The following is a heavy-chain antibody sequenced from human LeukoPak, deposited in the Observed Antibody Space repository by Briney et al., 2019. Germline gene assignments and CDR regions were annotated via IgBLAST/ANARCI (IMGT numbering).Heavy chain of an antibody. D-gene: IGHD6-13*01. Sequence: ASVKVSCKASGYTFTSYYMHWVRQAPGQGLEWMGIINPSGGSTSYAQKFQGRVTMTRDTSTSTVYMELSSLRSEDTAVYYCARHLYPGRSSSPNNDAFDIWGQGTMVTVSS. CDR1: GYTFTSYY. V-gene: IGHV1-46*01. J-gene: IGHJ3*02. CDR2: INPSGGST. CDR3: ARHLYPGRSSSPNNDAFDI.